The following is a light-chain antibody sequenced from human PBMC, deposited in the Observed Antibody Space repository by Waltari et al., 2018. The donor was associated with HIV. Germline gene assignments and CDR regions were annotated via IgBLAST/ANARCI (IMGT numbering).Light chain of an antibody. CDR2: WAS. CDR1: QNVLKSSNNKNY. CDR3: QQYYSSPLT. V-gene: IGKV4-1*01. J-gene: IGKJ4*01. Sequence: DLVMTQSPDSLAVSLGERATINCKSSQNVLKSSNNKNYLVWYQQKPGQTPKLLIYWASTRESGVPDRLSGSGSETDFTLTISSLQAEDVGVYYCQQYYSSPLTFGGGTKVEIK.